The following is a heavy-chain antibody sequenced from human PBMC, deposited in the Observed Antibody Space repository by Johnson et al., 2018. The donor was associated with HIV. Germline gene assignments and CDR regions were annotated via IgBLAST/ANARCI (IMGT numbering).Heavy chain of an antibody. CDR1: GFTVSSYA. D-gene: IGHD2-2*01. J-gene: IGHJ3*01. CDR3: AKLIEYHEDGWDAFDL. CDR2: ISYDGSNK. Sequence: QVQLVESGGGVVQPGRSLRLSCAASGFTVSSYAIHWVRQAPGKGLQWVAVISYDGSNKYYADSVKGRFTISRDNAKNTLYLQMNSRRTEDTAVYYCAKLIEYHEDGWDAFDLWGQGTMVTVSS. V-gene: IGHV3-30-3*02.